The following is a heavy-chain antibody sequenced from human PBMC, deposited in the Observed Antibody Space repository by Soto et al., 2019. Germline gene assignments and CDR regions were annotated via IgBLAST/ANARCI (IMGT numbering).Heavy chain of an antibody. CDR1: DGSVSSSSYY. CDR3: ATTIAVAADY. Sequence: QVQLRESGPGLVKPSETLSLTCTVSDGSVSSSSYYWSWIRQPPGKGLEWIGYIYYSGYTIYNPSLKSRVTISVAPSKNQFSLKLTSVTAADTAVYYCATTIAVAADYWGQGTLVTVSS. J-gene: IGHJ4*02. CDR2: IYYSGYT. D-gene: IGHD6-19*01. V-gene: IGHV4-61*01.